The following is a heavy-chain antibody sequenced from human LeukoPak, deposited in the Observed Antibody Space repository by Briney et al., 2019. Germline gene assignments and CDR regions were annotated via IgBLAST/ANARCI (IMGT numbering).Heavy chain of an antibody. CDR1: GGSISSGDYY. Sequence: SETLSLTCTVSGGSISSGDYYWSWIRQPPGKGLEWIGYIYYSGSTYYNPSLKSRVTISVDTSKNQFSLKLSSVTAADTAVYYCASEIGAGSAIDYWGQGTLVTVSS. J-gene: IGHJ4*02. D-gene: IGHD2-21*01. CDR3: ASEIGAGSAIDY. CDR2: IYYSGST. V-gene: IGHV4-30-4*01.